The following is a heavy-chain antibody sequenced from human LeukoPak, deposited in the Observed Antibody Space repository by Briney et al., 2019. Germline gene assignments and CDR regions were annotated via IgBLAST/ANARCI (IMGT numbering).Heavy chain of an antibody. CDR2: IYYSGST. CDR3: ARLSLVPAALYAFDI. Sequence: PSETLSLTCTVSGGSISSSSYYWGWIRQPPGKGLEWIGSIYYSGSTYYNPSLKSRVTISVDTSKNQFSLKLSSVTAADTAVYYCARLSLVPAALYAFDIWGQGTMVTVSS. CDR1: GGSISSSSYY. V-gene: IGHV4-39*01. D-gene: IGHD2-2*01. J-gene: IGHJ3*02.